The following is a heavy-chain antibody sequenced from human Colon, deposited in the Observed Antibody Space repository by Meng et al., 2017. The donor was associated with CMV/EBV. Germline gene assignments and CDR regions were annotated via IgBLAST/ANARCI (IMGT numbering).Heavy chain of an antibody. CDR2: IIPILGIA. Sequence: SPHVPCKASGGTFSSYAISWVRQAPGQGLEWMGGIIPILGIANYAQKFQGRVTITADKSTSTAYMELSSLRSEDTAVYYCARVVTSGAFDIWGQGTMVTVSS. D-gene: IGHD2-21*02. J-gene: IGHJ3*02. V-gene: IGHV1-69*10. CDR1: GGTFSSYA. CDR3: ARVVTSGAFDI.